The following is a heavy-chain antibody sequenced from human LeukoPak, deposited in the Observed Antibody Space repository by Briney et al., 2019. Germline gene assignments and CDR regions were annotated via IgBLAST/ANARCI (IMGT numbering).Heavy chain of an antibody. CDR3: ARAPIVVVPAAIGAGDYYYYYYMDV. CDR1: GGSISSYY. Sequence: SETLSLTCTVSGGSISSYYWSWIRQPPGKGLEWIGYIYYSGSTNYNPSLKSRVTISVDTSKNQFSLKLSSVTAADTAVYYCARAPIVVVPAAIGAGDYYYYYYMDVWGKGTTVTVSS. V-gene: IGHV4-59*01. CDR2: IYYSGST. J-gene: IGHJ6*03. D-gene: IGHD2-2*01.